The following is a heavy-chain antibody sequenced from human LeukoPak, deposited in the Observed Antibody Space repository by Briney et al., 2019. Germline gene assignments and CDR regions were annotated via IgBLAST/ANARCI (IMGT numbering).Heavy chain of an antibody. V-gene: IGHV3-7*01. D-gene: IGHD3-22*01. Sequence: GGSLRLSCAASGFTFSSYWMSWVRQAPGKGLEWVANIKQDGSEKYYVDSVKGRFTISRDNAKNSLYLQMNSLRAEDTAVYYCARISAPYYYDSFDYWGQGTLATVSS. J-gene: IGHJ4*02. CDR2: IKQDGSEK. CDR3: ARISAPYYYDSFDY. CDR1: GFTFSSYW.